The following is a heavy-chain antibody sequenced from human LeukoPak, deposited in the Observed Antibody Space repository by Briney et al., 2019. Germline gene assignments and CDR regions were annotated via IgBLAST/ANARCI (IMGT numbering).Heavy chain of an antibody. J-gene: IGHJ5*02. D-gene: IGHD6-13*01. Sequence: GGSLRLSCAASGFTFSSYWMSWVRQAPGKGLEWVANIKQDGSEKYYVDSVKGRFTISRDNAKNSLYLQMNSLRAEDTAVYYCARGIAVVGPNWFDPWGQGTLVTVSS. CDR3: ARGIAVVGPNWFDP. CDR1: GFTFSSYW. CDR2: IKQDGSEK. V-gene: IGHV3-7*01.